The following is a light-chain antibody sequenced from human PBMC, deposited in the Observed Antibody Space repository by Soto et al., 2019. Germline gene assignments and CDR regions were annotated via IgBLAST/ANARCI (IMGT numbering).Light chain of an antibody. V-gene: IGKV3-20*01. CDR2: DVS. CDR1: QTVTRSY. CDR3: QQYAHSPIT. J-gene: IGKJ5*01. Sequence: EIVLTQSPGTLSLSPGERATLSCRASQTVTRSYLGWYQQKPGQAPRLLIYDVSNRASGIPDRFSGSGSGTDFTLTISRLELEDFAVYYCQQYAHSPITFGQGTRLEI.